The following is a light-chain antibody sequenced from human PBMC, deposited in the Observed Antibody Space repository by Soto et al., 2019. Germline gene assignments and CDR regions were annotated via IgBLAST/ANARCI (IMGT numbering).Light chain of an antibody. Sequence: EIVLTQSPGTLSLSPGERATLSCRASQSVRRNFLAWYQRKPSQAPRLLIYGASHRATGIPDRFSGSGSGTDVTLTITRLEAEDVAMYYWQRYDRLRTFGQGTKVEI. CDR2: GAS. J-gene: IGKJ1*01. CDR3: QRYDRLRT. V-gene: IGKV3-20*01. CDR1: QSVRRNF.